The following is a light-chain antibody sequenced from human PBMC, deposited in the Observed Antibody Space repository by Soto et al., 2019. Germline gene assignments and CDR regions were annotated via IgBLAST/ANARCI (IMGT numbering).Light chain of an antibody. V-gene: IGKV3-15*01. CDR2: DAS. CDR3: QQYHTWPIT. J-gene: IGKJ4*01. Sequence: EIVMTQSPATLSVSPGERATLSCRASQSVSSNLAWHQQKPGQAPRILMYDASTRATGIPARFSGSGSGTEFTLTISSLQSEDCAIYYCQQYHTWPITFGGGTKVDIK. CDR1: QSVSSN.